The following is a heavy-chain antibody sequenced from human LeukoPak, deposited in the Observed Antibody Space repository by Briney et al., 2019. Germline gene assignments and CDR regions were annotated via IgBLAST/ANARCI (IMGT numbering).Heavy chain of an antibody. J-gene: IGHJ3*02. CDR3: ARDPTTVTKGLDI. CDR1: GGSMSSHY. D-gene: IGHD4-17*01. V-gene: IGHV4-59*11. CDR2: ISYIGST. Sequence: SETLSLTCIVSGGSMSSHYWSWIRQPPGKGLEWIGYISYIGSTNYNPSLKSRVTISIDTSKNQFSLKLSSVTAADTAVYYCARDPTTVTKGLDIWGQGTMVTVSS.